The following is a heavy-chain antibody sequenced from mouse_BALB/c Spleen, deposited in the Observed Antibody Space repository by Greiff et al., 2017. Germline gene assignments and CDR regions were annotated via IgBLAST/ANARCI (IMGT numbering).Heavy chain of an antibody. CDR2: FYPGSGSI. V-gene: IGHV1-62-2*01. J-gene: IGHJ4*01. CDR1: GYTFTEYI. CDR3: ASAPYYGNYDYAMDY. D-gene: IGHD2-10*01. Sequence: VQLQQSGAGLVKPGASVKLSCKASGYTFTEYIIHWVKQRSGQGLEWIGWFYPGSGSIKYNEKFKDKATLTADKSSSTVYMELSRLTSEDSAVYFCASAPYYGNYDYAMDYWGQGTSVTVSS.